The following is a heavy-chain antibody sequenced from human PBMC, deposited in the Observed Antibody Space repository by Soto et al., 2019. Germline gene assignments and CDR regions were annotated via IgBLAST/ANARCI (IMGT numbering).Heavy chain of an antibody. D-gene: IGHD2-15*01. V-gene: IGHV4-61*01. CDR2: IHSSGTT. J-gene: IGHJ5*02. CDR1: GGSVSSGSYY. Sequence: PSETLSLTCTVSGGSVSSGSYYWTWIRQHPEKGLEWIGYIHSSGTTYYNPSLKSRVTISFDASKNQISLQVRSATAADAAVYYCARDLKEYCSDGKCNWFDPWGQGTLVTVSS. CDR3: ARDLKEYCSDGKCNWFDP.